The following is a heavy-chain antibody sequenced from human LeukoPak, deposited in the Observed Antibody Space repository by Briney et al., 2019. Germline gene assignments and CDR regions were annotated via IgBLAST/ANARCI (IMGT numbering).Heavy chain of an antibody. CDR1: GASITNYY. V-gene: IGHV4-59*01. CDR2: IYYSGST. Sequence: SETLSLTCTISGASITNYYWTWIRQPPGIKRLEWIGYIYYSGSTNYNPSLKSRVTISVDTSNNQFSLKLTSVTAAGTAVYYCARSTRSWFDPWGQGTLVTVSS. CDR3: ARSTRSWFDP. D-gene: IGHD1-1*01. J-gene: IGHJ5*02.